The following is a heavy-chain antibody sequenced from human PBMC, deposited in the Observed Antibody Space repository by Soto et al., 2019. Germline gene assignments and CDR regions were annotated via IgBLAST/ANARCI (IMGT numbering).Heavy chain of an antibody. CDR1: GFTFSSYG. V-gene: IGHV3-33*01. CDR2: IWYDGSNK. D-gene: IGHD1-26*01. J-gene: IGHJ4*02. Sequence: QVQLVESGGGVVQPGRSLRLSCAASGFTFSSYGMHWVRQAPGKGLEWVARIWYDGSNKYYVDSVKGRFTISRDNSKNTLYLQMNSLRAEDTAVYYCASDRWGAEYWGQGTLVTVSS. CDR3: ASDRWGAEY.